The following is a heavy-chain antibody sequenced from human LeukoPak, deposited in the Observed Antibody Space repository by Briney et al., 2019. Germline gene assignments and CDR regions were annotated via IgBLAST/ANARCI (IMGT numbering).Heavy chain of an antibody. CDR2: ISSSGSTI. V-gene: IGHV3-48*04. CDR1: GLTLSNYW. Sequence: GGSLRLSCAGSGLTLSNYWMSWVRQAPGKGLEWVAFISSSGSTIYYADSGKGRFTISRDNAQSSLYLQMNTLTAADTAVYYCARKYSSSWWNYYYYYMDVWGKGTTVTVSS. CDR3: ARKYSSSWWNYYYYYMDV. J-gene: IGHJ6*03. D-gene: IGHD6-13*01.